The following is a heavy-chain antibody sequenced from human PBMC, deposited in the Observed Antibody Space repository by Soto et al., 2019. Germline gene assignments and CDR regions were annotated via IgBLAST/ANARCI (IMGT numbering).Heavy chain of an antibody. V-gene: IGHV1-18*04. CDR3: ARAPKWKGTVVPRYAFDI. D-gene: IGHD2-15*01. CDR2: ISVYNGNT. J-gene: IGHJ3*02. Sequence: QVQLVQSGAEVKKPGASVKVSCKASGYAFTSYGISWVRQAPGQGLEWMGWISVYNGNTNYAQKLQGRVTMTTDTATSTAYMELRSLRSDDPAVFYCARAPKWKGTVVPRYAFDIWGQGTMVTVSS. CDR1: GYAFTSYG.